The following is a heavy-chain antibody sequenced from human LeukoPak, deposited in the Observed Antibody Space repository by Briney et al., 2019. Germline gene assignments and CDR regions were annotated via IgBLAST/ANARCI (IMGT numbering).Heavy chain of an antibody. J-gene: IGHJ4*02. CDR2: ISDTGVRT. V-gene: IGHV3-23*01. CDR3: AKEVRYYYDSSGYFY. CDR1: GFPFGSYD. D-gene: IGHD3-22*01. Sequence: GGSLRLSCAASGFPFGSYDINWVRQAPGEGLQWVSAISDTGVRTFYADSVKGRFTISRDNSKNTLYLQMNSLRAEDTAVYYCAKEVRYYYDSSGYFYWGQGTLVTVSS.